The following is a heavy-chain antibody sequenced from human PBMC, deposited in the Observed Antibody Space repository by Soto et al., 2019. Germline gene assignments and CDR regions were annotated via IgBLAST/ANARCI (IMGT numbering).Heavy chain of an antibody. V-gene: IGHV3-48*02. CDR1: GFTFSSYS. CDR2: ISSSSSTI. D-gene: IGHD5-12*01. J-gene: IGHJ6*02. Sequence: HPGGSLRLSCAASGFTFSSYSMNWVRQAPGKGLEWVSYISSSSSTIYYADSVKGRFTISRDNAKNSLYLQMNSLRDEDTAVYYCAREGSGYEYYYYGMDVWGQGTTVTVSS. CDR3: AREGSGYEYYYYGMDV.